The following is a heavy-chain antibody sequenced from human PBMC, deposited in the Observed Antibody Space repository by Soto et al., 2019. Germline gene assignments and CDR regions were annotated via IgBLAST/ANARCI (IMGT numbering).Heavy chain of an antibody. Sequence: GASVKVSCKASGGTFSSYAISWVRQAPGQGLEWMGGIIPIFGTANYAQKFQGRVTITADESTSTAYMELSSLRSEDTAVYYCARRLLEYSGGWYWFDPWGQGTLVTVSS. V-gene: IGHV1-69*13. CDR2: IIPIFGTA. CDR1: GGTFSSYA. D-gene: IGHD6-19*01. CDR3: ARRLLEYSGGWYWFDP. J-gene: IGHJ5*02.